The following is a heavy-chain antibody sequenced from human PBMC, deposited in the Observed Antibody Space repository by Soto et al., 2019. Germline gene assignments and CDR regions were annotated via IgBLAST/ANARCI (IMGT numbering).Heavy chain of an antibody. CDR1: GGSFSGY. V-gene: IGHV4-34*01. CDR2: INHSGST. D-gene: IGHD6-6*01. CDR3: ARGLYSSSSDGGFLGGGHNWFDP. Sequence: SETLSLTCAVYGGSFSGYWSWIRQPPGKGLEWIGEINHSGSTNYNPSLKSRVTISVDTSKNQFSLKLSSVTAADTAVYYCARGLYSSSSDGGFLGGGHNWFDPWGQGTLVTVSS. J-gene: IGHJ5*02.